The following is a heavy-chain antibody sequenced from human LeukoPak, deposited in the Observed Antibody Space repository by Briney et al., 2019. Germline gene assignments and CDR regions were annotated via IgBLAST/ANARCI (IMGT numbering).Heavy chain of an antibody. CDR3: AKLTSPTMPFDY. J-gene: IGHJ4*02. Sequence: GALRLSCAASGFTVSSNYMSWVRQAPGKGLEWVSVIYSGGSTYYADSVKGRFTISRDNSKNTLYLQMNSLRAEDTAVYYCAKLTSPTMPFDYWGQGTLVTVSS. D-gene: IGHD2-2*01. CDR1: GFTVSSNY. V-gene: IGHV3-53*01. CDR2: IYSGGST.